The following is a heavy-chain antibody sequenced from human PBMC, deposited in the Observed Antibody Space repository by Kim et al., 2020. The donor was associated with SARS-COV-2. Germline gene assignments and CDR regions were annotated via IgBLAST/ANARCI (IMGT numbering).Heavy chain of an antibody. V-gene: IGHV1-46*01. CDR1: GYTFTSYY. CDR3: ARVFDIGNIAVAGNYYYGMDV. CDR2: INPSGGST. J-gene: IGHJ6*02. D-gene: IGHD6-19*01. Sequence: ASVKVSCKASGYTFTSYYMHWVRQAPGQGLEWMGIINPSGGSTSYAQKFQGRVTMTRDTSTSTVYMELSSLRSEDTAVYYCARVFDIGNIAVAGNYYYGMDVWGQGTTVTVSS.